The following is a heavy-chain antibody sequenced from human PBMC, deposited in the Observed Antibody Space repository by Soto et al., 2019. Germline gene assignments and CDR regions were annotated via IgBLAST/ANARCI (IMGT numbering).Heavy chain of an antibody. CDR2: IYPGDSDT. CDR1: GYSFTSYW. CDR3: ARGMTLGYCSGGSCYLWFDP. Sequence: LGESLKISCKGSGYSFTSYWIGWVRQMPGKGLEWMGIIYPGDSDTRYSPSFQGQVTISADKSISTAYLQWSSLKASDTAMYYCARGMTLGYCSGGSCYLWFDPWGQGTLVTVSS. V-gene: IGHV5-51*01. D-gene: IGHD2-15*01. J-gene: IGHJ5*02.